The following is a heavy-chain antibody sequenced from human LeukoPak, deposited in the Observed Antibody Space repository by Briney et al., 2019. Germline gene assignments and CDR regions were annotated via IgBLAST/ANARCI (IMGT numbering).Heavy chain of an antibody. J-gene: IGHJ4*02. CDR1: GFTFSNYA. Sequence: GGSLRLSCAASGFTFSNYAMSWVRQAPGKGLEWVSAISGSGVTTYYADSVKGRFTIARDNHKNTLYLQMNSLRAEDTAVYYCAKDQLTTVTTSFDYWGQGTLVTVSS. CDR3: AKDQLTTVTTSFDY. V-gene: IGHV3-23*01. D-gene: IGHD4-11*01. CDR2: ISGSGVTT.